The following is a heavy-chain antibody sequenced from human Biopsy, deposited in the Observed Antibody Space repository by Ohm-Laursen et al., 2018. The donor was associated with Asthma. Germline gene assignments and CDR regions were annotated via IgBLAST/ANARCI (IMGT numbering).Heavy chain of an antibody. J-gene: IGHJ5*02. CDR1: GYPFIGYH. CDR2: INPNSGAT. V-gene: IGHV1-2*06. CDR3: ARGQKSAGDRWFDP. D-gene: IGHD6-13*01. Sequence: ASVKVSCKASGYPFIGYHIHWMRQAPGQGLEWMGRINPNSGATNYAQKFQGRVTMTRDTSISTAYMEVSGLRSDDTAVYYCARGQKSAGDRWFDPWGQGTLVTVSS.